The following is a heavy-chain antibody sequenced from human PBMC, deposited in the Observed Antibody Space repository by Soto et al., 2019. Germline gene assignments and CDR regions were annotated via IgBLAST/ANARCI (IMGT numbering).Heavy chain of an antibody. D-gene: IGHD6-13*01. CDR3: ARGQVQVSISWWFLEQHQAEGFDY. CDR1: GYTFTGYY. CDR2: INPNSGGT. Sequence: AAVKVSCKASGYTFTGYYMHWVRQAPGQGLEWMGWINPNSGGTNYAQKFQGWVTMTRDTSISTAYMELSRLRSDDTAVYYCARGQVQVSISWWFLEQHQAEGFDYWGQGTLVTVYS. V-gene: IGHV1-2*04. J-gene: IGHJ4*02.